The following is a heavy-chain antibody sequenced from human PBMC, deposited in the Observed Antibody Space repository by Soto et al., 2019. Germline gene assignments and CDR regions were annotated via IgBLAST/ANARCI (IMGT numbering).Heavy chain of an antibody. D-gene: IGHD1-1*01. V-gene: IGHV3-53*01. CDR2: IYTAGPT. J-gene: IGHJ4*02. Sequence: GGSLRLSCAASGFTVSNYYMSWVRQAPGRGLQWFSVIYTAGPTYYADSVKGRFTISRDKSKNTLYFQMDNLRAEDTATYYCARGKSRDAYKPLGYWGPGTLVTVSS. CDR3: ARGKSRDAYKPLGY. CDR1: GFTVSNYY.